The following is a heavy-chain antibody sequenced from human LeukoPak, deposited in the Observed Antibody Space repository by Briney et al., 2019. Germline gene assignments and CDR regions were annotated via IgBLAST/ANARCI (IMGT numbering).Heavy chain of an antibody. CDR2: ISGSGGST. V-gene: IGHV3-23*01. CDR1: GFTFSSYA. CDR3: AKDHCSSTGCYGKGGFDY. J-gene: IGHJ4*02. D-gene: IGHD2-2*01. Sequence: QPGGSLRLSCAASGFTFSSYAMSWVRQAPGKGLEWVSAISGSGGSTYYADSVKGRFTISRDNSKNTLYLQMNSLRAEDTAVYYCAKDHCSSTGCYGKGGFDYWGQGTLVTVSS.